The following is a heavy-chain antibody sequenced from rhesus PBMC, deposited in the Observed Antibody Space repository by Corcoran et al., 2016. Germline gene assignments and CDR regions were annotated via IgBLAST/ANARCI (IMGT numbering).Heavy chain of an antibody. CDR1: GGSISSGYD. CDR3: ARDPYSSGSFDY. D-gene: IGHD6-31*01. V-gene: IGHV4-76*01. Sequence: QVQLQESGPGVVKPSETLSLTCAVSGGSISSGYDWSWIRQPPGKGLEWIGYINGSSGSTNYNPSLKNRVTISKDASKNQFSLKLSSVTAADTAVYYCARDPYSSGSFDYWGQGVLVTVSS. CDR2: INGSSGST. J-gene: IGHJ4*01.